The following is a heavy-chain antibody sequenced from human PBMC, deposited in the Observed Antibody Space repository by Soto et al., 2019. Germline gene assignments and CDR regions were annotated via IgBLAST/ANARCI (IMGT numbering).Heavy chain of an antibody. V-gene: IGHV4-31*03. J-gene: IGHJ6*02. CDR3: ARDPTPTHYYYYGMDV. Sequence: QVQLQESGPGLVKPSQTLSLTCTVSGGSISSGGYYWSWIRQHPGTGLEWIGYIYYSGSTYYNPSLKSRVTISVDTSKNQFSLKLSSVTAADTAVYYCARDPTPTHYYYYGMDVWGQGTTVTVSS. D-gene: IGHD4-17*01. CDR2: IYYSGST. CDR1: GGSISSGGYY.